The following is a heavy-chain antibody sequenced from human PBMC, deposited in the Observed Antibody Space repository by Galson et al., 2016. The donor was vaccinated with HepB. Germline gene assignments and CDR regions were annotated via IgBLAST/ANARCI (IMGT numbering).Heavy chain of an antibody. J-gene: IGHJ6*02. Sequence: LRLSCAASGVTFSSYGMHWVRQAPGKGLEWVATIWYDGSNKYYADSVKGRFTISRDNSKSTLYLQMNSLRVEDTAVYYCARGLGDFWSGVRPRGAMDVWGQGTTVTVSS. V-gene: IGHV3-33*01. CDR1: GVTFSSYG. CDR3: ARGLGDFWSGVRPRGAMDV. CDR2: IWYDGSNK. D-gene: IGHD3-3*01.